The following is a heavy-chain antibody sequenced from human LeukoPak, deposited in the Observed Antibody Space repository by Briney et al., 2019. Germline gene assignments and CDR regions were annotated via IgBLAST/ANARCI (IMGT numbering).Heavy chain of an antibody. D-gene: IGHD3-16*02. CDR3: ARNAYYYDYVWGSYRYPGY. Sequence: ASVKVSCKASGYTFTSYDINWVRQATGQGLEWMGWMNPNSGNTGYAQKFQGRVTMTRNTSISTAYMELSSLRSEDTAVYYCARNAYYYDYVWGSYRYPGYWGQGTLVTVSS. CDR1: GYTFTSYD. J-gene: IGHJ4*02. CDR2: MNPNSGNT. V-gene: IGHV1-8*01.